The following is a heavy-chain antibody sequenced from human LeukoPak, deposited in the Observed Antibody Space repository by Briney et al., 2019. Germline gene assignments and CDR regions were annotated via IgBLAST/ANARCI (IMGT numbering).Heavy chain of an antibody. J-gene: IGHJ4*02. D-gene: IGHD3-22*01. CDR3: ARDSGYDSSGYCGY. CDR2: FSAYNGNT. Sequence: ASVKVSCKASGYTFTSYGIIWVRQAPGQGLEWMGWFSAYNGNTNYAQKLQGRGTMTTDTSTSTAYMELRSLRSDDTAVYYCARDSGYDSSGYCGYWGQGTLVTVSS. V-gene: IGHV1-18*01. CDR1: GYTFTSYG.